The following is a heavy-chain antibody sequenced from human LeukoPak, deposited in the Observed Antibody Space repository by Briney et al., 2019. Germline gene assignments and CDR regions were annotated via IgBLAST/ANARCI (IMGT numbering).Heavy chain of an antibody. CDR1: GYTFTSYD. Sequence: ASVEVSCKASGYTFTSYDINWVRQATGQGLEWMGWMNPNSGNTGYAQKFQGRVTMTRNTSISTAYMELSSLRSEDTAVYYCARGRYYDFWSGYYSPLYWGQGTLVTVSS. D-gene: IGHD3-3*01. J-gene: IGHJ4*02. CDR3: ARGRYYDFWSGYYSPLY. CDR2: MNPNSGNT. V-gene: IGHV1-8*01.